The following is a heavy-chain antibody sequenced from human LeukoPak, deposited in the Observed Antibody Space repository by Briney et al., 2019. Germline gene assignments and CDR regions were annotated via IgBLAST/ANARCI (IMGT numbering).Heavy chain of an antibody. CDR3: ARATTFDY. D-gene: IGHD1-1*01. CDR1: GYSISSGYY. Sequence: PSETLSLTCTVSGYSISSGYYWGWTRQPPGKGLEWIGSIYHSGSTYYNPSLKSRVTMSVDTSKNQFSLNLTSVTAADTAVYYCARATTFDYWGPGTLVTVSS. CDR2: IYHSGST. V-gene: IGHV4-38-2*02. J-gene: IGHJ4*02.